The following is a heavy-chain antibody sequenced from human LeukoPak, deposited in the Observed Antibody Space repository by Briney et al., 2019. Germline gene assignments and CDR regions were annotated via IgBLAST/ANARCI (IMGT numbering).Heavy chain of an antibody. CDR3: ARDPHSYYDSSGLDY. CDR2: ISAYNGNT. V-gene: IGHV1-18*01. D-gene: IGHD3-22*01. J-gene: IGHJ4*02. CDR1: GYTFTSYG. Sequence: ASVKVSCTASGYTFTSYGISWVRQAPGQGLEWMGWISAYNGNTNYAQKLQGRVTMTTDTSTSTAYMELRSLRSDDTAVYYCARDPHSYYDSSGLDYWGQGTLVTVSS.